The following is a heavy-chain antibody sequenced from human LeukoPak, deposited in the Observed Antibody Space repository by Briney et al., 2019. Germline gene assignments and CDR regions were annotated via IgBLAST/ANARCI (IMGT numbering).Heavy chain of an antibody. J-gene: IGHJ6*02. V-gene: IGHV4-59*01. CDR2: IYYSGST. CDR1: GGSISSYY. Sequence: SETLSLTCTVSGGSISSYYWSWLRQPPGKGLEWIGYIYYSGSTNYNPSLKSRVTISVDTSKNQFSLKLISVTAADAAGYYCAVFVFEAGGYYYGMDGLDQGTTVTVSS. CDR3: AVFVFEAGGYYYGMDG. D-gene: IGHD3-16*02.